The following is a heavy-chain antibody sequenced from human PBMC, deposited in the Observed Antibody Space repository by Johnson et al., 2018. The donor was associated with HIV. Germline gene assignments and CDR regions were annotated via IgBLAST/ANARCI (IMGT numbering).Heavy chain of an antibody. CDR2: IYYDGTNK. CDR1: GFIFSSYG. J-gene: IGHJ3*02. CDR3: AKARSLLDYGGFDAFDI. D-gene: IGHD4-23*01. V-gene: IGHV3-33*06. Sequence: QMQLVVSVGGVVQPGGSLRLSCAASGFIFSSYGMHWVRQAPGKGLEWVAIIYYDGTNKYYADSVKGRFTISRDNSKNTLSLQMISLRAEDTAMYYCAKARSLLDYGGFDAFDIWGQGTLVIVSS.